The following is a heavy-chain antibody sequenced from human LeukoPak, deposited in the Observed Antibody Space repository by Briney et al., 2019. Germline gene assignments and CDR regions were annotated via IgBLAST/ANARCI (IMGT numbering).Heavy chain of an antibody. J-gene: IGHJ4*02. Sequence: GGSLRLSCAASGFTFSSYWMSWVRQAPGKGLEWVANIKQDGSEKYYVDSVKGRFTISGDNAKNSLYLQMNSLRAEDTAVYYCARWAQFDWLLSVDYYFDYWGQGTLVTVSS. CDR2: IKQDGSEK. CDR1: GFTFSSYW. V-gene: IGHV3-7*01. D-gene: IGHD3-9*01. CDR3: ARWAQFDWLLSVDYYFDY.